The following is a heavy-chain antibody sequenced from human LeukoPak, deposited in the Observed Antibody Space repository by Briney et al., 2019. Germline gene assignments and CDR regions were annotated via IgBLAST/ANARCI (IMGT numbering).Heavy chain of an antibody. Sequence: GGSLRLSCEASGFSFSDYYMSWIRQVPGKGLEWISYIKSGGTTTHYSDSVKGRFTISRDDAKNSLFLQMNSLRAEDTAVYYCATTHYRPYWGQGTLVTVSS. CDR2: IKSGGTTT. V-gene: IGHV3-11*01. CDR1: GFSFSDYY. J-gene: IGHJ4*02. CDR3: ATTHYRPY. D-gene: IGHD1-1*01.